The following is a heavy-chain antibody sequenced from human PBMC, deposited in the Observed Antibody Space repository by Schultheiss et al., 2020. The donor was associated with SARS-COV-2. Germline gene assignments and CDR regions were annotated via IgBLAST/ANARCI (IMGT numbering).Heavy chain of an antibody. D-gene: IGHD4-11*01. Sequence: GGSLRLSCKGSGYSFTNYWIGWVRQMPGKGLEWMGIIYPGDSDTRFRPPFQGLVTISADKTNSTAYLQWSRLKASDTAMYYCARHGLQYPSGFYYGMDVWGQGTTVTVSS. CDR3: ARHGLQYPSGFYYGMDV. CDR1: GYSFTNYW. CDR2: IYPGDSDT. J-gene: IGHJ6*02. V-gene: IGHV5-51*01.